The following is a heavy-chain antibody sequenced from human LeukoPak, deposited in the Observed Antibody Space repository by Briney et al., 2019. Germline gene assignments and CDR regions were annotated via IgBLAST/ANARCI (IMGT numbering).Heavy chain of an antibody. CDR3: AKGNGYSYGRYYFDY. CDR2: ITASGGNT. D-gene: IGHD5-18*01. Sequence: PGGSLRLSCAASGFTFSSYAMGWVRQAPGKGLEWVSAITASGGNTYYADSVKGRFTISRDNSKNTLYLQVNSLRAEDTAVDYCAKGNGYSYGRYYFDYWGQGTLVTVSS. J-gene: IGHJ4*02. CDR1: GFTFSSYA. V-gene: IGHV3-23*01.